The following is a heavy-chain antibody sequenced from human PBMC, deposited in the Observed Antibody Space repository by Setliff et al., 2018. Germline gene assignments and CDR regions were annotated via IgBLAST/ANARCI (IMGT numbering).Heavy chain of an antibody. CDR2: IIPIFGTA. CDR1: GGTFSSYA. CDR3: ASSRDYNFWSGYYSPLDY. D-gene: IGHD3-3*01. V-gene: IGHV1-69*13. Sequence: AASVKVSCKASGGTFSSYAISWVRQAPGQGLEWMGGIIPIFGTANYAQKFQGRVTITADESTSTAYMELSSLRSEDTAVYYCASSRDYNFWSGYYSPLDYWGQGTLGTVS. J-gene: IGHJ4*02.